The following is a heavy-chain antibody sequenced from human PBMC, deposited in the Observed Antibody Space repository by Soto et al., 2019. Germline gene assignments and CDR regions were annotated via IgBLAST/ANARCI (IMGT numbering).Heavy chain of an antibody. Sequence: QVQLVESGGGEVQPGGSLRVSCATSGFSFNAYAMYWVRQAPGQGLEWVAIISSDGHHQFYLDNLRGRFTVSRDNSKNPLYLKMNSLRPEDTAVYYCSRGTYYPQSSGLHADYWGPGTVVTVSS. D-gene: IGHD3-22*01. CDR1: GFSFNAYA. CDR3: SRGTYYPQSSGLHADY. J-gene: IGHJ4*02. V-gene: IGHV3-30*03. CDR2: ISSDGHHQ.